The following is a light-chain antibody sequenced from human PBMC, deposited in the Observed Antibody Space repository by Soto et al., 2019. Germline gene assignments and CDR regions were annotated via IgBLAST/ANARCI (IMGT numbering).Light chain of an antibody. CDR3: QSYDSSLSAV. J-gene: IGLJ1*01. V-gene: IGLV1-40*01. CDR2: DNT. Sequence: QSVLTQPPSVSGSPGQSVTISCTWISSNIGAGYDVHWYQQLPGTAPKLLISDNTNRPSGVPDRFSGSKSGTSASLAITGLQAEDEADYYCQSYDSSLSAVFGTGTKVTVL. CDR1: SSNIGAGYD.